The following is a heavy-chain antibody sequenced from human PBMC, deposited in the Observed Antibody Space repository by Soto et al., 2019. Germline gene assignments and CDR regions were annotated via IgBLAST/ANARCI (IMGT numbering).Heavy chain of an antibody. J-gene: IGHJ5*01. CDR1: GGVFRNYA. CDR3: ARDRWGSYAFDS. V-gene: IGHV1-69*01. Sequence: QVQLVQSGAEVKKPGSSVKVSCKASGGVFRNYAINWVRQAPGPGLEWMGGIIPVFGTADYPQKFQGTVTITADESTTTAYMELTILKTEDTAVYFCARDRWGSYAFDSWGQGTLVTVAS. D-gene: IGHD1-26*01. CDR2: IIPVFGTA.